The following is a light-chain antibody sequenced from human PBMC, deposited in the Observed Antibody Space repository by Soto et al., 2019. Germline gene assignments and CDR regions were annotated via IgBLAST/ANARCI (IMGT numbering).Light chain of an antibody. CDR2: GVR. Sequence: QSALTHPTSVSGSAGQSITISCTGNIHDIGAYDYVSWYQQHPGKAPRLLIYGVRNRPSGIPSRFSASKSGLTASLTISGLQAEDEADYYCASFTTNRVYVFGPGTKVTVL. CDR3: ASFTTNRVYV. V-gene: IGLV2-14*01. J-gene: IGLJ1*01. CDR1: IHDIGAYDY.